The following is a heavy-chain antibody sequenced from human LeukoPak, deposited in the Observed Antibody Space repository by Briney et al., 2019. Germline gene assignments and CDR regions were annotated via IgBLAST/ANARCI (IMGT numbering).Heavy chain of an antibody. V-gene: IGHV3-30*04. Sequence: GGSLRLSCTTSGFTLSAYAIHWVRQTPGKGLEWVAVISYDGSDQYYTDFVKGRFILSRDNSNHTVYLQMNSLRPEDTAVYYCARSQYGGYYDMFDYWGQGSLVTVSS. CDR2: ISYDGSDQ. J-gene: IGHJ4*02. D-gene: IGHD4-17*01. CDR1: GFTLSAYA. CDR3: ARSQYGGYYDMFDY.